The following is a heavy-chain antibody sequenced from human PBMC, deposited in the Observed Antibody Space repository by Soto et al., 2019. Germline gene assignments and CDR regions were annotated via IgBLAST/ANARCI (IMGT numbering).Heavy chain of an antibody. D-gene: IGHD1-26*01. CDR2: ISWNSDMI. J-gene: IGHJ4*02. V-gene: IGHV3-9*01. CDR3: VKDTYILVGATHLDS. CDR1: GFTFDDYA. Sequence: GGSLRLSCAASGFTFDDYAMHWVRQGPGKGLEWVSGISWNSDMITYADSVKGRFTVSRDNAKNSLDLEMNSLRVEDTALYYCVKDTYILVGATHLDSWGQGTLVTVS.